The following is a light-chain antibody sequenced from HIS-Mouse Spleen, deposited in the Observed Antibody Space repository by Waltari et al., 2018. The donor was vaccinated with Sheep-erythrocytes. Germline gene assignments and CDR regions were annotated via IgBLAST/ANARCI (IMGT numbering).Light chain of an antibody. J-gene: IGLJ1*01. Sequence: QSALTQPPSASGSPGQSVTISCTGTSSDVGGYNYVSWYQQHPGKAPKLMIYEVSKRPSGFPGRFSGSNSGNTASLTVAGLQAEDEADYYCSSYACSNNYVFGTGTKVTVL. CDR3: SSYACSNNYV. CDR2: EVS. CDR1: SSDVGGYNY. V-gene: IGLV2-8*01.